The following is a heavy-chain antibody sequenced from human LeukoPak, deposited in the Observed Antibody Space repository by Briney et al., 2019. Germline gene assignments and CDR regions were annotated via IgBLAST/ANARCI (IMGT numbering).Heavy chain of an antibody. J-gene: IGHJ6*03. CDR3: AKDLLDYYDFWSGYPAPMDV. D-gene: IGHD3-3*01. V-gene: IGHV3-23*01. CDR1: GFTFSSYA. Sequence: GGSLRLSGAASGFTFSSYAMSWVRQAPGKGLEWVSAISGSGGSTYYADSVKGRFTISRDNSKNTLYLQMNSLRAEDTAVYYCAKDLLDYYDFWSGYPAPMDVWGKGTTATVSS. CDR2: ISGSGGST.